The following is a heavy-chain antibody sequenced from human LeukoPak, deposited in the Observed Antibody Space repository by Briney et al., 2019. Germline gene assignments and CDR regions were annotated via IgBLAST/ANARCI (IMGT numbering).Heavy chain of an antibody. V-gene: IGHV1-18*01. CDR3: ARGARISSSWYSSV. CDR2: ISAYNNNT. Sequence: ASVKVSCRTSGYTFSNYGVSWVRQAPGQGLEWMGWISAYNNNTNYAQKFQGRLTMTTDTSTSTAYMELRSLRSDDTAAYYCARGARISSSWYSSVWGQGTLITVS. J-gene: IGHJ4*02. CDR1: GYTFSNYG. D-gene: IGHD2-2*01.